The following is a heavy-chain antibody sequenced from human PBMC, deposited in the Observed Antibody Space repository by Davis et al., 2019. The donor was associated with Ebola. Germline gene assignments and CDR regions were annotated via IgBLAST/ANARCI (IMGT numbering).Heavy chain of an antibody. CDR2: INPHNGNT. J-gene: IGHJ4*02. Sequence: ASVKVSCKASGYTFTSYGISWVRQAPGQGLEWMGWINPHNGNTNYAQNVQGRVTMTTDTSTSTAYMEVGSLRSDDTAVYYCARGSYVFDYWGQGTLVSVSS. CDR3: ARGSYVFDY. CDR1: GYTFTSYG. V-gene: IGHV1-18*01. D-gene: IGHD3-10*02.